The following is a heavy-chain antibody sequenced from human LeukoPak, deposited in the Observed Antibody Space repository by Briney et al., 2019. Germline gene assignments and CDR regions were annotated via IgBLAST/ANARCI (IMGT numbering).Heavy chain of an antibody. V-gene: IGHV1-69*13. J-gene: IGHJ4*02. D-gene: IGHD5-24*01. CDR2: IIPIFGTA. Sequence: SVKVSCKASGYTFTGYYMHWVRQAPGQGLEWMGGIIPIFGTANYAQKFQGRVTITADESTSTAYMGLSSLRSEDTAVYYCARTSREMTTSTGYFDYWGQGTLVTVSS. CDR3: ARTSREMTTSTGYFDY. CDR1: GYTFTGYY.